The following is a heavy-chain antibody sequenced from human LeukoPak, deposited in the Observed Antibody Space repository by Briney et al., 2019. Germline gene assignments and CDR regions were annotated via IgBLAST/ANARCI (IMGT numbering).Heavy chain of an antibody. CDR3: GRDRHLALSY. V-gene: IGHV3-66*01. Sequence: GGSLRLSCVASGGIVSTNYMSWVRQAPGKGLEWVAVIYSGGSTYYADSVKGRFTISRDNSKNTLYLQMNTLRAEDTGVYYCGRDRHLALSYWGQGTLVTVSS. CDR1: GGIVSTNY. J-gene: IGHJ4*02. CDR2: IYSGGST. D-gene: IGHD5-12*01.